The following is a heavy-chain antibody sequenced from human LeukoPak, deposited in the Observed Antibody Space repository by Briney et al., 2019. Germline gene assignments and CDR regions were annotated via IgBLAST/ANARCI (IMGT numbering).Heavy chain of an antibody. CDR1: GFSLSTSGVG. V-gene: IGHV2-5*01. Sequence: SGPTLLNPTPTLTLTFTFSGFSLSTSGVGVGWIRQPPGKALEWLALIYWYDDKRYSPALKSRLTITKDTSKNQVVLTMTNMDPVDTATYYCAHSSSCSGGSCYSIHWFDPWGQGTLVTVSS. CDR3: AHSSSCSGGSCYSIHWFDP. J-gene: IGHJ5*02. CDR2: IYWYDDK. D-gene: IGHD2-15*01.